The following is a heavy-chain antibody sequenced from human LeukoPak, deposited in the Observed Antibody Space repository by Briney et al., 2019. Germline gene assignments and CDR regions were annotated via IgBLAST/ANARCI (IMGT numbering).Heavy chain of an antibody. CDR3: ARDRGGEQLGAFDI. Sequence: GASVKVSCKASGYTFTGYYMHWVRQAPGQGLEWMGWINPNSGGTNYAQKFQGRVTMTRDTSISTAYMELSRLRSDGTAVYYCARDRGGEQLGAFDIWGQGTMVTVSS. CDR1: GYTFTGYY. V-gene: IGHV1-2*02. D-gene: IGHD6-6*01. J-gene: IGHJ3*02. CDR2: INPNSGGT.